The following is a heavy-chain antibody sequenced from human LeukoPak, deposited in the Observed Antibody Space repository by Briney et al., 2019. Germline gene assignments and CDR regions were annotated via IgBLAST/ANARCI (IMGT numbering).Heavy chain of an antibody. J-gene: IGHJ4*02. CDR1: GFTFNSYS. CDR3: ASRKLGNDY. Sequence: GSLRLSCAASGFTFNSYSMNWVRQAPGKGLEWIGYIYYTGSTSYNPSLRSRVTMSADTSKNQFSLKLSSVTAADTAVYYCASRKLGNDYWGQGTLVTVSS. V-gene: IGHV4-59*01. CDR2: IYYTGST. D-gene: IGHD7-27*01.